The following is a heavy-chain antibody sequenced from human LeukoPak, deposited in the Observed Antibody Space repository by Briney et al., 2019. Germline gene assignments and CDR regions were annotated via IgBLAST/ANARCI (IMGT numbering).Heavy chain of an antibody. V-gene: IGHV3-21*01. J-gene: IGHJ6*03. Sequence: AGSLRLTCTASGFTFTDYSMSWVRQPPGQGLEWVSIISRVSTYICYADTVTGRFTDSRDNAKSSLYLQMSSLRAEDTAVYFCAREGGDGDYYYYMDVWGKGTTVTVSS. CDR2: ISRVSTYI. CDR1: GFTFTDYS. D-gene: IGHD2-21*02. CDR3: AREGGDGDYYYYMDV.